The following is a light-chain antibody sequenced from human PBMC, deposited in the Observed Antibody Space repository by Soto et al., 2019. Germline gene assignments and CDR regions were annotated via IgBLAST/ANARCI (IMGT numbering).Light chain of an antibody. Sequence: QSALTQPASVSGSPGQSITISCTGTSSDVGGYNYVSWYQQKPGKAPRVMIYEVSNRPSGVSNRFSGSKSGNTASLIISGLKAEDEADYYCSSYTSRSTWVFGGGTQLTVL. J-gene: IGLJ3*02. CDR2: EVS. CDR3: SSYTSRSTWV. V-gene: IGLV2-14*01. CDR1: SSDVGGYNY.